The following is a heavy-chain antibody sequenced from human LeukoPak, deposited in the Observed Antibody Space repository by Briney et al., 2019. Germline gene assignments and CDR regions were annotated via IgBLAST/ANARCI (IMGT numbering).Heavy chain of an antibody. D-gene: IGHD5-24*01. V-gene: IGHV4-34*01. J-gene: IGHJ4*02. CDR3: ARQGIEMATLSFDY. CDR1: GGSFSGYY. CDR2: INHSGST. Sequence: SETLSLTCAVYGGSFSGYYWSWIRQPPGKGLEWIGEINHSGSTNYNPSLKSRVTISVDTSKNQFSLKLSSVTAADTAVYYCARQGIEMATLSFDYWGQGTLVTVSS.